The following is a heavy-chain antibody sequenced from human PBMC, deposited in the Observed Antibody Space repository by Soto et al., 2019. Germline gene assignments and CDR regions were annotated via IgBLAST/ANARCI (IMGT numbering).Heavy chain of an antibody. CDR3: ARSRVTYYYDRRAFDI. J-gene: IGHJ3*02. CDR1: GGTFSSYA. CDR2: IIPIFGTA. V-gene: IGHV1-69*01. Sequence: QVQLVQSGAEVKKPGSSVKVSCKASGGTFSSYAISWVRQAPGQGLEWMGGIIPIFGTANYAQKFQGRVTINADESTSTAYMELSSLRSEDTAVYYCARSRVTYYYDRRAFDIWGQGTMVTVSS. D-gene: IGHD3-22*01.